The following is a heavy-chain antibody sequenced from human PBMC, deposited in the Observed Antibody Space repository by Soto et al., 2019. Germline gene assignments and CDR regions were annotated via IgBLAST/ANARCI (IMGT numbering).Heavy chain of an antibody. V-gene: IGHV4-59*01. Sequence: SETLSLTCSVSGGSIGPYYWSWIRQPPGKGLEWIGYIYYNGNTNYNPSLKSRVTLSVDTSKNQFSLKVTSVIAADTAVYYCARHVDTTKAYYFDYWGQGALVTVSS. D-gene: IGHD5-18*01. CDR1: GGSIGPYY. J-gene: IGHJ4*02. CDR3: ARHVDTTKAYYFDY. CDR2: IYYNGNT.